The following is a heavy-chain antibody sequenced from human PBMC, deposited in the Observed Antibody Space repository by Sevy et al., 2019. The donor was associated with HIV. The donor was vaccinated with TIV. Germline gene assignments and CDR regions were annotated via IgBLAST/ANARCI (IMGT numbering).Heavy chain of an antibody. CDR1: GFTFSSYA. Sequence: GGSLRLSCAASGFTFSSYAMHWVRQAPGKGLEWVAVISYDGSNKYYADSVKGRFTISRDNSKNTLYLQMNSLRAEDTAVYYCARAPRYYYDSSGDSDYWGQRTLVTVSS. D-gene: IGHD3-22*01. CDR2: ISYDGSNK. V-gene: IGHV3-30-3*01. J-gene: IGHJ4*02. CDR3: ARAPRYYYDSSGDSDY.